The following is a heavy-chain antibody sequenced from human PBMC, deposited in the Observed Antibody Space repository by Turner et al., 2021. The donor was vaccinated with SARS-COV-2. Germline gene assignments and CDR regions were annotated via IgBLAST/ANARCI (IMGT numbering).Heavy chain of an antibody. CDR2: IYSGGST. V-gene: IGHV3-66*01. CDR3: AREAAAGNFHGWFDP. CDR1: GFTVSSNY. D-gene: IGHD6-13*01. Sequence: EVQLVESGGGLVQPRGSLRLSCAASGFTVSSNYMSWVRQAPGKGLEWVSVIYSGGSTYYADSVKGRFTISRDNSKNTLYLQMNSLRVEDTAVYSCAREAAAGNFHGWFDPWGQGTLVTVSS. J-gene: IGHJ5*02.